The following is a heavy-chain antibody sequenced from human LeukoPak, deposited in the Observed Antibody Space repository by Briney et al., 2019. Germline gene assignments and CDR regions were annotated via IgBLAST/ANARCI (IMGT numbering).Heavy chain of an antibody. J-gene: IGHJ5*02. CDR3: ARDGGHQLLIGNWFDP. CDR1: GSTFSRNR. V-gene: IGHV3-21*04. D-gene: IGHD2-2*01. Sequence: PGGSLRLSCAASGSTFSRNRMNWVRQAPGKGLEWVSSISSSSSYIYYADSVKGRFTISRDNARNSLYLQMNSLRAEDTAVYYCARDGGHQLLIGNWFDPWGQGTLVTVSS. CDR2: ISSSSSYI.